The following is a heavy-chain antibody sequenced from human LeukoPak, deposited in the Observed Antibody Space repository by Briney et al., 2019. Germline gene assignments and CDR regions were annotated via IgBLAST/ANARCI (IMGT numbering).Heavy chain of an antibody. CDR3: ARSRSGYYHDY. Sequence: PGGSLRLSCAASGYTFSGNSMNWVRQAPGKGLEWVSYISSTGTDVYFADSVKGRFTVSRDNAKNSLGLQMNSLRAEDTAVYYCARSRSGYYHDYWGQGTLVTVSS. D-gene: IGHD3-3*01. J-gene: IGHJ4*02. V-gene: IGHV3-48*01. CDR2: ISSTGTDV. CDR1: GYTFSGNS.